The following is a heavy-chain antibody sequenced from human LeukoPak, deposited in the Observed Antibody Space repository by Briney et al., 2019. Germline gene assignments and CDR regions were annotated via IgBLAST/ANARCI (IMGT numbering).Heavy chain of an antibody. J-gene: IGHJ4*02. Sequence: SETLSLTCTVSGYSISSGYYWGWIRQPPGKGLEWIGSIYYSGSTYYNPSLKSRVTISVDTSKNQFSLKLSSVTAADTAVYYCARVSLRDQAAALDYWGQGTLVTVSS. CDR2: IYYSGST. D-gene: IGHD6-13*01. CDR1: GYSISSGYY. V-gene: IGHV4-38-2*02. CDR3: ARVSLRDQAAALDY.